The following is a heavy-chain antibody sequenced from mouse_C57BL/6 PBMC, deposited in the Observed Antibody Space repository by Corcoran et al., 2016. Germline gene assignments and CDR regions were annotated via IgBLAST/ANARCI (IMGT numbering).Heavy chain of an antibody. CDR1: GYTFTSYG. CDR3: ARRFYDGYYEDAMDY. Sequence: QVQLQQSGAELARPGASVKLSCKASGYTFTSYGISWVKQRTGQGLEWIGEIYPRSGNTYYNEKFKGKATLTADKSSSTAYMELRSLTSEDSAVYFCARRFYDGYYEDAMDYWGQGTSVTVSS. CDR2: IYPRSGNT. V-gene: IGHV1-81*01. D-gene: IGHD2-3*01. J-gene: IGHJ4*01.